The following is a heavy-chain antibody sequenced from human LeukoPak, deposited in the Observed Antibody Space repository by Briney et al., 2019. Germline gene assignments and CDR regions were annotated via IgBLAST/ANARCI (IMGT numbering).Heavy chain of an antibody. CDR3: ARNQQLGGHSYYYYGMDV. J-gene: IGHJ6*02. V-gene: IGHV3-74*01. CDR1: GNYW. Sequence: GGSLRLSCAASGNYWMHWVRQAPGKGLVWVSHINSDGSWTGYADSVKGRFTISKDNAKNTVYLQMNSLRADDTAIYYCARNQQLGGHSYYYYGMDVWGQGTTVTVSS. CDR2: INSDGSWT. D-gene: IGHD3-16*01.